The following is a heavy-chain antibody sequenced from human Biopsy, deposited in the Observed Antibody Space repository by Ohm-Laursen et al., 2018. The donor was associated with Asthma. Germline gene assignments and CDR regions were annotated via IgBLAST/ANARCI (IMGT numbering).Heavy chain of an antibody. J-gene: IGHJ6*01. V-gene: IGHV4-30-4*02. CDR3: ARVRRYGDIFFGMDV. Sequence: PSDTLSLTCIVSGGYIDSHDWSWCWIRQSPGKGLQWLGYAHFSGSTHYNPSLDRRIRMSVDTSKSQVSLSLTSVSAADTAVYFCARVRRYGDIFFGMDVWGQGTTVTVSS. D-gene: IGHD4-17*01. CDR1: GGYIDSHDWS. CDR2: AHFSGST.